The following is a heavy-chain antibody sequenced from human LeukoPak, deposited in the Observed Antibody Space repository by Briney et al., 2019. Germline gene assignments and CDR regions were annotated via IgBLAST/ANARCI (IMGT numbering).Heavy chain of an antibody. J-gene: IGHJ5*02. CDR1: GYTFTGYY. CDR2: INPNSGGT. V-gene: IGHV1-2*02. D-gene: IGHD3-22*01. CDR3: ARWEASPSRGWFSP. Sequence: ASVKVSCKASGYTFTGYYMHWVRRSPGQGLEWMGWINPNSGGTNYAQKFQGRVTMTRDTSISTAYMELSRLRFDDTAVYYCARWEASPSRGWFSPWGQGTLVTVSS.